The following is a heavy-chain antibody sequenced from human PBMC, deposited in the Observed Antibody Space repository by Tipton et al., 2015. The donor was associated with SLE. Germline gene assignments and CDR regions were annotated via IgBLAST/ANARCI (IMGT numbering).Heavy chain of an antibody. CDR1: RLTFSSFW. V-gene: IGHV3-7*01. J-gene: IGHJ4*02. CDR2: IEQNGNEK. CDR3: ARNLPFDS. Sequence: SLRLSCAASRLTFSSFWMGWVRQAPGKGLEWVANIEQNGNEKYYVNSVKGRFTISRDNAKNSLYLQMNSLRVEDTAVYYCARNLPFDSWGQGTLVTVSS.